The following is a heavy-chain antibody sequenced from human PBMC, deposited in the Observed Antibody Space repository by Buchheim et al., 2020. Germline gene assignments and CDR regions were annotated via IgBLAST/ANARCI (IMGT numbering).Heavy chain of an antibody. CDR1: GYTFTSYY. Sequence: QVQLVQSGAEVKKPGASVKVSCKASGYTFTSYYMHWVRQAPGQGLEWMGIINPSGGSTSYAQKFQGRVTMTRDTSTSTVYMELSSLRSEDTAVYYCARQREAYSYAFRFLYLDNWFDPWGQGTL. J-gene: IGHJ5*02. D-gene: IGHD5-18*01. CDR2: INPSGGST. CDR3: ARQREAYSYAFRFLYLDNWFDP. V-gene: IGHV1-46*01.